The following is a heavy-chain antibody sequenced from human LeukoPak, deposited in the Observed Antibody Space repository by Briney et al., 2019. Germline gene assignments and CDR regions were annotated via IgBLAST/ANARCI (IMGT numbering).Heavy chain of an antibody. Sequence: ASETLSLTCAVYGGSFSGYYWSWIRQPPGKGLEWIGEINHSGSTNCNPSLKSRVTISVDTSKNQFSLKLSSVTAADTAVYYCARGMQWFGEYLFYYYYGMDVWGQGTTVTVSS. CDR1: GGSFSGYY. J-gene: IGHJ6*02. CDR2: INHSGST. V-gene: IGHV4-34*01. D-gene: IGHD3-10*01. CDR3: ARGMQWFGEYLFYYYYGMDV.